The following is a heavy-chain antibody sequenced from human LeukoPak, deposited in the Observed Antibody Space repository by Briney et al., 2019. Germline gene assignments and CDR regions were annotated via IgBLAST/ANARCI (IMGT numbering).Heavy chain of an antibody. D-gene: IGHD3-10*01. J-gene: IGHJ4*02. CDR1: GYTFSSYG. Sequence: APVKVSCKASGYTFSSYGISWVRQAPGQGLEWMGWISAYSGNTNYRQKLQGRVTMTTDTFTGTAYMDLRSLRSDDTAIYYCARDSPDGSGTYYNDSPDYWGQGTLVTVSS. V-gene: IGHV1-18*01. CDR3: ARDSPDGSGTYYNDSPDY. CDR2: ISAYSGNT.